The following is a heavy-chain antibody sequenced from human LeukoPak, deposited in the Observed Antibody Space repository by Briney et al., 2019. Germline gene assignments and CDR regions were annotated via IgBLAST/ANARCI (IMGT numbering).Heavy chain of an antibody. CDR3: VKGIGADSRWFDP. D-gene: IGHD6-25*01. CDR1: GFTFSRYA. Sequence: GGSLRLSCAASGFTFSRYAIHWVRQAPGKGLEYVSAISTNGASTYYADSVKGRFTISRDNSKNTVYLQMSSLSAEDTAVYYCVKGIGADSRWFDPWGQGTLVTVSS. V-gene: IGHV3-64D*06. J-gene: IGHJ5*02. CDR2: ISTNGAST.